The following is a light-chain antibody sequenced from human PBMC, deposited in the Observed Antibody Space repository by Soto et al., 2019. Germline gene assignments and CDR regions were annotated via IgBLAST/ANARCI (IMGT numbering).Light chain of an antibody. CDR2: AAS. CDR1: QGISSY. Sequence: IQFTQSPSSLSASVGDRVTITCRASQGISSYLAWYQQKPGKAPKLLIYAASTLQSGVPSRFSGSGSGTDFTLTISILQPEDFATYYCHQLNSYPYTFGQGTKLEIK. J-gene: IGKJ2*01. CDR3: HQLNSYPYT. V-gene: IGKV1-9*01.